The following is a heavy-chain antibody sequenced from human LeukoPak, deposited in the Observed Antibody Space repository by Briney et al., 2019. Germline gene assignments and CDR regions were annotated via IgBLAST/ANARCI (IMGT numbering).Heavy chain of an antibody. Sequence: GGSLRLSCAASGFTFNTYTMNWVRQAPGKGLEWCSFIGTSSSYIYYADSVKGRFTVSRHNAKNFLYLQMNNLRAEDTAVSYCARDLDSSSWYVPYYWGQGTLVTVSS. J-gene: IGHJ4*02. CDR2: IGTSSSYI. CDR1: GFTFNTYT. V-gene: IGHV3-21*06. CDR3: ARDLDSSSWYVPYY. D-gene: IGHD6-13*01.